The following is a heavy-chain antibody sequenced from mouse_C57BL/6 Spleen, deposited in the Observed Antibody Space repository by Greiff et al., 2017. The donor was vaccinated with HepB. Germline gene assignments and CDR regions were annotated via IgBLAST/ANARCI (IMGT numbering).Heavy chain of an antibody. D-gene: IGHD1-1*01. CDR1: GFTFSSYA. J-gene: IGHJ3*01. Sequence: EVKLVESGEGLVKPGGSLKLSCAASGFTFSSYAMSWVRQTPEKRLEWVAYISSGGDYIYYADTVKGRFTISRDNARNTLYLQMSSLKSEDTAMYYCTRGGDYGSSFSWFAYWGQGTLVTVSA. CDR3: TRGGDYGSSFSWFAY. CDR2: ISSGGDYI. V-gene: IGHV5-9-1*02.